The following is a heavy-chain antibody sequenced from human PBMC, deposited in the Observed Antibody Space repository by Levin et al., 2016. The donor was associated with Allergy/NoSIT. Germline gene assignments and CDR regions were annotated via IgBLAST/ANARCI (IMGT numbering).Heavy chain of an antibody. V-gene: IGHV4-39*01. J-gene: IGHJ1*01. CDR3: VRSADCVDDCSWKYFHY. CDR1: GGSISSSNYY. D-gene: IGHD2-21*02. Sequence: SETLSLTCTVSGGSISSSNYYWGWVRQPPGKGLEWIGSIYYSGNTFYNPSLKGRVTVSVDTSDNQVSLTLESVTAADTAKYYCVRSADCVDDCSWKYFHYWGQGTLVTVSS. CDR2: IYYSGNT.